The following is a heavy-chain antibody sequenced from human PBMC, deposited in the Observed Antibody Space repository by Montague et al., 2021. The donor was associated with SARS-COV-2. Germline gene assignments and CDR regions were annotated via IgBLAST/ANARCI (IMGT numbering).Heavy chain of an antibody. CDR2: IYYTGNT. V-gene: IGHV4-59*11. CDR3: ARCFGPYYYGLDV. CDR1: GGSLSTHY. Sequence: SETLSLTCTVSGGSLSTHYWSWIRQPPGKGLECIGYIYYTGNTNYNPSLKSRVTISVDTSKNQFSLKLGSVTAADTAVYYCARCFGPYYYGLDVWGQGTTVTVSS. D-gene: IGHD3-10*01. J-gene: IGHJ6*02.